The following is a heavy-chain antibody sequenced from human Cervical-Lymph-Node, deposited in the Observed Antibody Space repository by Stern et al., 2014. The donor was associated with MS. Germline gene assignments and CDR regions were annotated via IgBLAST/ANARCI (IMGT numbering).Heavy chain of an antibody. CDR2: ILGSGTTI. D-gene: IGHD3-3*01. J-gene: IGHJ6*02. CDR1: EFTFSDYS. V-gene: IGHV3-11*01. CDR3: ARFYDFWSGGIDV. Sequence: VQLVESGGGVVKPGGSLRLSCAASEFTFSDYSLSWIRQAPGKGLEWVSYILGSGTTIYYAASVKGRFTISRDNAKNSLYLQMNSLRAEDTAVYYCARFYDFWSGGIDVWGQGTAVTVSS.